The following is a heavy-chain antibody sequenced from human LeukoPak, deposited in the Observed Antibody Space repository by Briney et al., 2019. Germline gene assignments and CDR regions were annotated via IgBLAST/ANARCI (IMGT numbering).Heavy chain of an antibody. Sequence: SVKVSCKASGCTFISYDNNWVRQATGRGLEWMGWINPSSGNTGYAQKFQGRLTITRDMYTSKVYMELSSLRSEDTAVYYCARDGGYSYGYFSGSPDYWGQGTLVTLSS. J-gene: IGHJ4*02. D-gene: IGHD5-18*01. CDR3: ARDGGYSYGYFSGSPDY. CDR2: INPSSGNT. CDR1: GCTFISYD. V-gene: IGHV1-8*01.